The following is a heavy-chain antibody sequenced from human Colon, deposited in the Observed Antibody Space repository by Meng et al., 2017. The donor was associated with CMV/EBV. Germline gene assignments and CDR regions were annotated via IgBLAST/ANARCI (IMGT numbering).Heavy chain of an antibody. J-gene: IGHJ4*02. D-gene: IGHD6-19*01. CDR2: ISSSGSDT. CDR3: AKAGSAWDFDY. Sequence: LSCAASGFTFSDHCMSWIRQAPGKGLGWLSYISSSGSDTFFADSVRGRFTVSRDNAKNSLYLQLNSLRAEDTAVYYCAKAGSAWDFDYWGQGTLVTVSS. V-gene: IGHV3-11*01. CDR1: GFTFSDHC.